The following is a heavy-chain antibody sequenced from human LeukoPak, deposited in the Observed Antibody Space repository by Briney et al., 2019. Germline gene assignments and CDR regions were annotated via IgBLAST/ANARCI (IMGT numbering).Heavy chain of an antibody. CDR3: ARDSVSVTTDWYFDL. D-gene: IGHD4-17*01. CDR1: GFTFSGYT. J-gene: IGHJ2*01. Sequence: GGSLRLSCAASGFTFSGYTMNWVRQAPGKGLEWVSSISSVSTYIYYADSVQGRFTISRDNAKNSLYLQMNSLRAEDTAVYYCARDSVSVTTDWYFDLWGRGTLVTVSS. CDR2: ISSVSTYI. V-gene: IGHV3-21*01.